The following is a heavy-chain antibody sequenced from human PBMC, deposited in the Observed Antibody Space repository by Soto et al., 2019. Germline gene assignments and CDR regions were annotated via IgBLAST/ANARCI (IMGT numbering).Heavy chain of an antibody. Sequence: GGSLRLSCAASGFTFSSYGMHWVRQAPGKGLEWVAVISYDGSNKYYADSVKGRFTISRDNSKNTLYLQMNSLRAEDTAVYYCAKESKRYCSGGSCLHFDYWGQGTLVTVSS. CDR1: GFTFSSYG. J-gene: IGHJ4*02. CDR2: ISYDGSNK. D-gene: IGHD2-15*01. CDR3: AKESKRYCSGGSCLHFDY. V-gene: IGHV3-30*18.